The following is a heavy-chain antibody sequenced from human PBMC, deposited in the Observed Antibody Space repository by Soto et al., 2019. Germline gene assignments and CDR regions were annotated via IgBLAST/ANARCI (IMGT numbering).Heavy chain of an antibody. CDR3: ARRGTASAAAGWFDP. Sequence: QITLKESGPALVKPTQTLTLTCSFSGFSLTTAGMGVGWIRQPPGKAPEWVALDYWDDDKRYNPSLRSRLTITKDTSKNLVVVTLTDMDPVDTGTYYCARRGTASAAAGWFDPWGQGILVTVSS. V-gene: IGHV2-5*02. CDR1: GFSLTTAGMG. D-gene: IGHD3-16*01. J-gene: IGHJ5*02. CDR2: DYWDDDK.